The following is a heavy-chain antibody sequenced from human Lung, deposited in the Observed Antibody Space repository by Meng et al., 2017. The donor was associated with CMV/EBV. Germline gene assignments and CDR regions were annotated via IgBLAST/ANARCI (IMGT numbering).Heavy chain of an antibody. Sequence: LXCTVSGDSISSSDYYWVWIRQSPRKGLEWIGSIFYSETTYYNSSLRSRVTISVDTSKNQFSLRLNSVTATDTAVYFGARYVVTVKQKAFDYWGQGXLVTVSS. CDR1: GDSISSSDYY. V-gene: IGHV4-39*01. CDR2: IFYSETT. J-gene: IGHJ4*02. CDR3: ARYVVTVKQKAFDY. D-gene: IGHD2/OR15-2a*01.